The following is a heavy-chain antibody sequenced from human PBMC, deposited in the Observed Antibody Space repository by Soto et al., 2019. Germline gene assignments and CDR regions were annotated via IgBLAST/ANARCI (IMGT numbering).Heavy chain of an antibody. D-gene: IGHD3-3*01. CDR1: GFTFSSYE. V-gene: IGHV3-48*03. CDR3: ARDLADYDFWSGYYNWFDP. CDR2: ISSSGSTI. Sequence: GGSLRLSCAASGFTFSSYEMNWVRQAPGKGLEWVSYISSSGSTIYYADSVKGRFTISRDNAKNSLYLQMNSLRAEDTAVYYCARDLADYDFWSGYYNWFDPWGQGTLVTVSS. J-gene: IGHJ5*02.